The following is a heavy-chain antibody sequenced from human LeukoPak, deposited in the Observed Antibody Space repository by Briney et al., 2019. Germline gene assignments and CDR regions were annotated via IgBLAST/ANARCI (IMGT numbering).Heavy chain of an antibody. Sequence: PGGSLRLSCAASEFTFSSYAMQWVRQAPGKGPEWVSGISFSGDRTYYRDSVKGRFTISRDNSKNTLSLQMNSLRAEDTAVYYCAKDRGTAVAGTNWFDPWGQGTLVTVSS. CDR2: ISFSGDRT. D-gene: IGHD6-19*01. J-gene: IGHJ5*02. CDR1: EFTFSSYA. CDR3: AKDRGTAVAGTNWFDP. V-gene: IGHV3-23*01.